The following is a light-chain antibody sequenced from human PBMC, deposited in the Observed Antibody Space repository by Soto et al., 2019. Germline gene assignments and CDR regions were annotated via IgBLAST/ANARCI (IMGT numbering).Light chain of an antibody. Sequence: QSALTQPASVSGSPGQSITISCTGTSSDVGGYNYVSWYQQHPGKVPKLMIYDVSNRPSGVSNRFSCSKSGNTASLTISGLQGEDEADYYCSSYTSSSTYVFGTGTKVTVL. CDR1: SSDVGGYNY. CDR2: DVS. V-gene: IGLV2-14*01. CDR3: SSYTSSSTYV. J-gene: IGLJ1*01.